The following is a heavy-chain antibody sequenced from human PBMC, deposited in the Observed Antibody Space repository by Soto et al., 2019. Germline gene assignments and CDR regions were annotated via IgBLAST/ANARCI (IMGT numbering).Heavy chain of an antibody. Sequence: GASVKVSCKASGYIFTRYGISWVRQAPGQGLEWMGGIIPIFATSNYAQKFQGRLTITADESTGTAYMELSSLRSEDTAVYYCASDPYYYDSSGYYYGWYWGQGTLVTVSS. CDR1: GYIFTRYG. CDR2: IIPIFATS. CDR3: ASDPYYYDSSGYYYGWY. D-gene: IGHD3-22*01. J-gene: IGHJ4*02. V-gene: IGHV1-69*13.